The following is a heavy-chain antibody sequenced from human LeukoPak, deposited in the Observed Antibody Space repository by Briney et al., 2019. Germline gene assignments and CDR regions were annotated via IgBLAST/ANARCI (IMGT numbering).Heavy chain of an antibody. J-gene: IGHJ4*02. Sequence: GGSLRLSCAASGFTFSSYAMSWVRQAPGRGLDWVSAIGTSGGTTHYADSVKGRSTISRDNSKNTLYLQMNSLRAEDTAVYYCAKDRSCDSRGQGTLVTVSS. CDR2: IGTSGGTT. V-gene: IGHV3-23*01. CDR3: AKDRSCDS. D-gene: IGHD1-26*01. CDR1: GFTFSSYA.